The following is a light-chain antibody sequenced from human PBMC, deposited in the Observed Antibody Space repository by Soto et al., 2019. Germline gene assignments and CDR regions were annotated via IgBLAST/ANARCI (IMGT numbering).Light chain of an antibody. CDR3: QQYHNWPPQYT. Sequence: EIVMTQSPASLSVSPGDGVTLSCRASQSVASNVAWYQQKPGQGPRLLIHGASTRAAGVPARFSGSGSATDFTLTISSLQSEDSAVYYCQQYHNWPPQYTFGQGTKLQIK. CDR1: QSVASN. V-gene: IGKV3-15*01. J-gene: IGKJ2*01. CDR2: GAS.